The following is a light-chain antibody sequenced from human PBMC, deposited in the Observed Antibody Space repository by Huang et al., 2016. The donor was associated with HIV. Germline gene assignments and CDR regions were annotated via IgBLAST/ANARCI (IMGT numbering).Light chain of an antibody. CDR2: DAS. CDR1: QDISNY. J-gene: IGKJ4*01. V-gene: IGKV1-33*01. Sequence: DIQMTQSPSSLSASVGDRVTITCQASQDISNYLNWYQQKPGKAPKLLIYDASNLETVVPSRFSGSGSGTDFTFTISSLQPEDIATYYCQQYDNLLSGLTFGGGTKVEIK. CDR3: QQYDNLLSGLT.